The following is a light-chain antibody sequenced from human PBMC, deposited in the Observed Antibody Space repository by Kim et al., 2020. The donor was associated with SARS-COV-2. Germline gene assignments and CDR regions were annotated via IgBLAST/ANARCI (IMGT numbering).Light chain of an antibody. Sequence: QSVLTQPPSASGTPGPRVTISCSGSSSNIGTNNVSWYQHLPGTAPKLLIYTDNQRPSGVPDRVSGSKSGTSASLAISGLQSEDEADYYCAAWDDGLRSRMFGGGTKVTVL. CDR3: AAWDDGLRSRM. J-gene: IGLJ3*02. CDR2: TDN. CDR1: SSNIGTNN. V-gene: IGLV1-44*01.